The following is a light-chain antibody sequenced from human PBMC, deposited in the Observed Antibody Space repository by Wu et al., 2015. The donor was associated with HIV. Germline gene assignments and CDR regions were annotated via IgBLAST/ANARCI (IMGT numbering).Light chain of an antibody. CDR3: QQYNNWPRT. V-gene: IGKV3-15*01. Sequence: PGERVTLSCRASQSVSSTYLTWYHQKPGQAPRLLIYGASTRATGIPARFSGSGSGTEFTLTISSLQSEDFAVYYCQQYNNWPRTFGQGTKVEIK. CDR1: QSVSSTY. CDR2: GAS. J-gene: IGKJ1*01.